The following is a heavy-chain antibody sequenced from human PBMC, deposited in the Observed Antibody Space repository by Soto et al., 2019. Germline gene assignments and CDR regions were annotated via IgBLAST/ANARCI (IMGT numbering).Heavy chain of an antibody. CDR3: ARPDFGDYWYFDL. CDR1: GGPFSSHT. CDR2: IIPALGTT. V-gene: IGHV1-69*08. D-gene: IGHD4-17*01. Sequence: QDQLVQSGAEVKKPGSSVKVSCKAFGGPFSSHTFSWVRQAPGQGLEWMGRIIPALGTTTYAQKFQGRVTITADESVTTVYMELNSLRTEDTAVYYCARPDFGDYWYFDLWGRAPWSLSPQ. J-gene: IGHJ2*01.